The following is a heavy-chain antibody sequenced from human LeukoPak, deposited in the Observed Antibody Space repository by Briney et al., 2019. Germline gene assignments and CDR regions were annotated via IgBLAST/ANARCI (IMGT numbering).Heavy chain of an antibody. Sequence: GGSLRLSCAASGFTFSSYWMHWVRQAPGKGLVWVSRINSDGSSTSYADSVQGRFTISRDNAKNTLYLQMNSLRAEDTAVYYCASGLRFLEWLGAFDIWGQGTMVTVSS. CDR2: INSDGSST. CDR3: ASGLRFLEWLGAFDI. V-gene: IGHV3-74*01. D-gene: IGHD3-3*01. CDR1: GFTFSSYW. J-gene: IGHJ3*02.